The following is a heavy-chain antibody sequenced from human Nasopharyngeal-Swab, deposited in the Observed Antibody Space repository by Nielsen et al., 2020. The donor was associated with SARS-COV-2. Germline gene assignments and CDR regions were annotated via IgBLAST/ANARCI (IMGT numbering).Heavy chain of an antibody. CDR1: GASITDNNYY. V-gene: IGHV4-39*01. Sequence: SDTLSLTCTLSGASITDNNYYWAWIRQPPGKGLEWIGSLTYCGPTFYNPSLKSRVSLPVDASQNQFSLNLWSVTAADTAVFYCARHSRVTTVVVVTLFDYWGRGSLVTVSS. CDR2: LTYCGPT. CDR3: ARHSRVTTVVVVTLFDY. D-gene: IGHD3-22*01. J-gene: IGHJ4*02.